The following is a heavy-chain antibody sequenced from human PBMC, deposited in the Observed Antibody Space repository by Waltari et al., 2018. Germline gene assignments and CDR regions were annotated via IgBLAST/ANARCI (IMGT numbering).Heavy chain of an antibody. V-gene: IGHV4-34*01. J-gene: IGHJ6*02. D-gene: IGHD2-2*01. CDR2: INHSGST. Sequence: QVQLQQWGAGLLKPSETLSLTCAVYGGSFSGYYWSWLRQPPGKGLEWIGEINHSGSTNYNPSLKSRVTISVDTSKNQFSLKLSSVTAADTAVYYCARVCSSTSCPYYYGMDVWGQGTTVTVSS. CDR3: ARVCSSTSCPYYYGMDV. CDR1: GGSFSGYY.